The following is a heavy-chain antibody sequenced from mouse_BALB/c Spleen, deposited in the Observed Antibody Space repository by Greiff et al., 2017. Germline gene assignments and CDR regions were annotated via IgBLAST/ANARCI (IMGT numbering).Heavy chain of an antibody. V-gene: IGHV1S81*02. J-gene: IGHJ4*01. Sequence: QVQLHQPGAELVKPGASVRLSCKASGYPFTSYWLHWVKQRPGQGLEWIGEINPSNGRTNYNEKFKSKATLTVDKSSSTAYMQLSSLTSEDSAVYYCARGGTVVDYYAMDYWGQGTSVTVSS. CDR1: GYPFTSYW. CDR2: INPSNGRT. D-gene: IGHD1-1*01. CDR3: ARGGTVVDYYAMDY.